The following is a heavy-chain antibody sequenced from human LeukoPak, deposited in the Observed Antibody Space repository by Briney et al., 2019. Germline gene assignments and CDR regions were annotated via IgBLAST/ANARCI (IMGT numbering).Heavy chain of an antibody. CDR2: IYYSGST. CDR1: GGSISSSSYY. V-gene: IGHV4-39*01. CDR3: ARHRGDSGSYFAAYYLDY. Sequence: SETLSLTCTVSGGSISSSSYYWGWIRQPPGKGLEWIGTIYYSGSTDYNPSLKSRVTISVDTSKNQFSLKLSSVTAADTAVYYCARHRGDSGSYFAAYYLDYWGQGTLVTVSS. J-gene: IGHJ4*02. D-gene: IGHD1-26*01.